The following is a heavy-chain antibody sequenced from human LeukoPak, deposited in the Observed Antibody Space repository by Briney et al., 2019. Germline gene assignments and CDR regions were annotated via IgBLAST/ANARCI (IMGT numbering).Heavy chain of an antibody. D-gene: IGHD3-16*01. V-gene: IGHV5-51*01. CDR2: IYPGDSDT. CDR3: ARQGWGNWFDP. CDR1: GYIFTTYW. Sequence: GESLKISCKGSGYIFTTYWIGWVRQMPGKGLEWMGIIYPGDSDTRYSSSFQGQVTMSVDKSISTAYLQWSSLKASDTAMYYCARQGWGNWFDPWGQGTLVTVSS. J-gene: IGHJ5*02.